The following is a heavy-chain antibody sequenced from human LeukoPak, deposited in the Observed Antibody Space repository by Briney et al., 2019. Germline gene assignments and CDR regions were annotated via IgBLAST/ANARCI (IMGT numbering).Heavy chain of an antibody. J-gene: IGHJ3*02. CDR1: GFTFSSYS. V-gene: IGHV3-21*01. D-gene: IGHD3-3*01. CDR2: ISSSSSYI. CDR3: ASETYYDFWSGYYGAFDI. Sequence: GGSLRLSCAASGFTFSSYSMNWVRQAPGKGLEWVSSISSSSSYIYYADSVKGRFTISRDNAKNSLYLQMNSLRAEDTAVYYCASETYYDFWSGYYGAFDIWGQGTMVTVSS.